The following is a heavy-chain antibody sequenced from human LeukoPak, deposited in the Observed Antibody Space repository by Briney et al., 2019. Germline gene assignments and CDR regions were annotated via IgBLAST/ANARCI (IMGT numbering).Heavy chain of an antibody. Sequence: SGPTLVKPSQTLTLTCTFSGFSLSTSGVGVGWIRQPPGKGLEWLALIYWDDDKSYIASLKSRLTTTNDTSKNQVVLTMTNMDPVDTSTYYCARTHYIGMVRTYWFDSWGQGTLVTVSS. D-gene: IGHD3-10*01. V-gene: IGHV2-5*02. CDR2: IYWDDDK. CDR3: ARTHYIGMVRTYWFDS. J-gene: IGHJ5*01. CDR1: GFSLSTSGVG.